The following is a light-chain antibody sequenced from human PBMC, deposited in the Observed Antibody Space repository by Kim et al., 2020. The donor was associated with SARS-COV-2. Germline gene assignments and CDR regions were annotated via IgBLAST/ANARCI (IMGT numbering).Light chain of an antibody. CDR1: QRISTW. J-gene: IGKJ1*01. V-gene: IGKV1-5*03. CDR3: QQYNSYSQT. Sequence: DIQMTQSPSTLSASVGDRVTITCRASQRISTWLAWYQQKPGKAPKLLIYKASSLEIGVPSRFSGSGSGTEFTLTISSLQPDDFATYYCQQYNSYSQTFGQGTKVDIK. CDR2: KAS.